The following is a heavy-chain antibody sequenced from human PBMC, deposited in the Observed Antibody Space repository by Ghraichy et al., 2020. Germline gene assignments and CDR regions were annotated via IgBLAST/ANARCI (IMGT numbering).Heavy chain of an antibody. V-gene: IGHV4-39*01. J-gene: IGHJ4*02. CDR1: GGSISNCSYY. CDR3: ARGLLGYCSSISCYGFDY. D-gene: IGHD2-2*01. CDR2: IYYSGSA. Sequence: SETLSLTCTVSGGSISNCSYYWGWIRQPPGKGLEWIGSIYYSGSAYYNPSLKSRVTISVDTPRNQFSLNLRSVTAADTAIYYCARGLLGYCSSISCYGFDYWGQGPLVTVSS.